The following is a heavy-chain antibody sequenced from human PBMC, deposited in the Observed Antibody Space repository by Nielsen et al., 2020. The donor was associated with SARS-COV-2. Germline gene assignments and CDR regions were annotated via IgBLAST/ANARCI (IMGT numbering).Heavy chain of an antibody. CDR3: ARDRGSVTMIVKDYYGMDV. D-gene: IGHD3-22*01. V-gene: IGHV1-18*01. CDR2: ISAYNGNT. Sequence: ASVKVSCKASGYTFTSYGISWVRQAPGQGLEWMGWISAYNGNTNYAQKLQGRVTMTTDTSTSTAYMELRSLRSEDTAVYYCARDRGSVTMIVKDYYGMDVWGQGTTVTVSS. CDR1: GYTFTSYG. J-gene: IGHJ6*02.